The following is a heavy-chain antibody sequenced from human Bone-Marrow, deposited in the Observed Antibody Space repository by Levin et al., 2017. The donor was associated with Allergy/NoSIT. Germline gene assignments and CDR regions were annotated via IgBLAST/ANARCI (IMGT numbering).Heavy chain of an antibody. V-gene: IGHV3-30*03. Sequence: QTGGSLRLSCAASGFTFSNYGMHWVRQAPGKGLEWVAFISNDESLKYYPDSVKGRFTLSRDNSNNTVYLQMDSLRPDDTAVYYCARLKWSDVGCGDHFDHWGQGTLVTVSS. J-gene: IGHJ4*02. D-gene: IGHD1-26*01. CDR2: ISNDESLK. CDR3: ARLKWSDVGCGDHFDH. CDR1: GFTFSNYG.